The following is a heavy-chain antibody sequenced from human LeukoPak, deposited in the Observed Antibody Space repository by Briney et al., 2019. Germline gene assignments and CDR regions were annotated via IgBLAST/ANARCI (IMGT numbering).Heavy chain of an antibody. CDR1: GFTFNTYT. Sequence: GGSLRLSCAASGFTFNTYTMNWVRQAPGKGLEWVAVISYDGSNKYYADSVKGPFTISRDNSKNTLYLQMNSLRAEDTAVYYCARGGAALNSYYYGMDVWGQGTTVTVSS. V-gene: IGHV3-30-3*01. D-gene: IGHD6-6*01. CDR2: ISYDGSNK. CDR3: ARGGAALNSYYYGMDV. J-gene: IGHJ6*02.